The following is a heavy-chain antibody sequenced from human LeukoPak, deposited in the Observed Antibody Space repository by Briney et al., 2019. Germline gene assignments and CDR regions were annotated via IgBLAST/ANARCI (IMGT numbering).Heavy chain of an antibody. Sequence: SETLSLTCTVSGGSISSYYWSWIRQPPGKGLEWIGHIYSSGSTNYNPSLKSRVTISVDMSKNQFSLKLSSVTAADTAVYYCARNYDSSGYTAFGYWGRGTLLTVSS. CDR2: IYSSGST. CDR1: GGSISSYY. V-gene: IGHV4-59*01. CDR3: ARNYDSSGYTAFGY. J-gene: IGHJ4*02. D-gene: IGHD3-22*01.